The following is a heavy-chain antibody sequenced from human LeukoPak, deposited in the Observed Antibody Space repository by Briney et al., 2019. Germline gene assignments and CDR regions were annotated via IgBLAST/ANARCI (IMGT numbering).Heavy chain of an antibody. D-gene: IGHD2-15*01. CDR2: FDPEDGET. J-gene: IGHJ3*02. V-gene: IGHV1-24*01. CDR1: GYTLTELS. Sequence: ASVKVSCKVSGYTLTELSMHWVRQAPGKGLEWMGGFDPEDGETIYAQKFQGRVTMTEDTSTDTAYMELSSLRSEDTAVYYRATGRDIVVVVADYAFDIWGQGTMVTVSS. CDR3: ATGRDIVVVVADYAFDI.